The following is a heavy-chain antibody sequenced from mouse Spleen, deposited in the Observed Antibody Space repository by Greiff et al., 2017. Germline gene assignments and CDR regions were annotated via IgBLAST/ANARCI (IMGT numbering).Heavy chain of an antibody. Sequence: EVQLQQSGPVLVKPGASVKMSCKASGYTFTDYYMNWVKQSHGKSLEWIGVINPYNGGTSYNQKFKGKATLTVDKSSSTAYMELNSLTSEDSAVYYCARCGDYDEDYFDYWGQGTTLTVSS. J-gene: IGHJ2*01. V-gene: IGHV1-19*01. D-gene: IGHD2-4*01. CDR3: ARCGDYDEDYFDY. CDR2: INPYNGGT. CDR1: GYTFTDYY.